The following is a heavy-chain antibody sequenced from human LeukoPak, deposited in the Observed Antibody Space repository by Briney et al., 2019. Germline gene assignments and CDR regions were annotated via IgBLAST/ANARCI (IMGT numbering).Heavy chain of an antibody. Sequence: SGTLSLTCAVSGGSISSSNWWSWVRQPPGKGLEWIGEIYHSGSTNYNPSLKSRVTISVDKSKNQFPLKLSSVTAADTAVYYCARDPHDFWSGYYMRGLDPWGQGTLVTVSS. CDR2: IYHSGST. J-gene: IGHJ5*02. D-gene: IGHD3-3*01. CDR1: GGSISSSNW. CDR3: ARDPHDFWSGYYMRGLDP. V-gene: IGHV4-4*02.